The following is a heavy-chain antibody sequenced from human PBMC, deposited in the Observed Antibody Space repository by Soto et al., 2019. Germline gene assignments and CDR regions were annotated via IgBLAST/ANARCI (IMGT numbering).Heavy chain of an antibody. Sequence: SETLSLTCAVYGGSFSGYYWSWIRQPPGKGLEWIGEINHSGSTNYNPSLKGRVTISVDTSKNQFALKLSSVTAADTAVYYCARVVSQHSNTYYFDYWGQGTLVTVSS. D-gene: IGHD6-13*01. J-gene: IGHJ4*02. CDR3: ARVVSQHSNTYYFDY. CDR1: GGSFSGYY. CDR2: INHSGST. V-gene: IGHV4-34*01.